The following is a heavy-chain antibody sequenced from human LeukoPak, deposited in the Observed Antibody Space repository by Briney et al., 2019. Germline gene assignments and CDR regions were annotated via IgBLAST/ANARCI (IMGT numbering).Heavy chain of an antibody. CDR1: RFTFSSYS. V-gene: IGHV3-21*01. J-gene: IGHJ3*02. CDR2: ISSSSSCI. CDR3: ARDQGYGDYVSDAFDI. Sequence: SGGSLRLSCAVSRFTFSSYSMNWVRQAPGKGLEWVSSISSSSSCIYYADSVKGRFTISRDNAKNSLYLQMNSLRAEDTAVYYCARDQGYGDYVSDAFDIWGQGTMVTVSS. D-gene: IGHD4-17*01.